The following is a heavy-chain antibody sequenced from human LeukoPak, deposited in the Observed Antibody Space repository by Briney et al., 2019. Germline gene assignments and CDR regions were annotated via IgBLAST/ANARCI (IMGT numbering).Heavy chain of an antibody. J-gene: IGHJ4*02. Sequence: PGGSLRLSCLASGFTFNRYDMHWVRQAIGKGLEWVSGIGSAGETYYADSLKGRYTISREDAKNSVYLQMNNLGVGDTAVYYCARDDTFDYWGQGTLVTVSS. CDR2: IGSAGET. CDR3: ARDDTFDY. CDR1: GFTFNRYD. V-gene: IGHV3-13*01.